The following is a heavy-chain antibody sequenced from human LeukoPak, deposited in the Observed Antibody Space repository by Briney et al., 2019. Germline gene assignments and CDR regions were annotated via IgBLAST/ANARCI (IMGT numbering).Heavy chain of an antibody. J-gene: IGHJ6*03. CDR3: ARVQGGGSAYYYMDV. CDR1: GGSFSGYY. CDR2: INHSGST. Sequence: SETLSLTCAVYGGSFSGYYWSWIRQPPGKGLEWIGEINHSGSTNYNPSLKSRVTISVDTSKNQFSLKLSSVTAADTAVYYCARVQGGGSAYYYMDVWGKGTTVTVSS. V-gene: IGHV4-34*01. D-gene: IGHD2-15*01.